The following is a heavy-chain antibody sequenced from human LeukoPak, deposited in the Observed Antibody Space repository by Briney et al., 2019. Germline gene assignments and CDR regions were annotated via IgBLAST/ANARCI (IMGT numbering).Heavy chain of an antibody. J-gene: IGHJ6*03. V-gene: IGHV4-38-2*02. D-gene: IGHD5-24*01. CDR1: GYSISSGYY. CDR3: AREIIVEMATINYYYYYMDV. Sequence: SETLSLTCTVSGYSISSGYYWGWIRQPPGKGLEWIGSIYHSGSTYYNPSLKSRVTISVDTSKNQFSLKLSSVTAADTAVYYCAREIIVEMATINYYYYYMDVWGKGTTVTVSS. CDR2: IYHSGST.